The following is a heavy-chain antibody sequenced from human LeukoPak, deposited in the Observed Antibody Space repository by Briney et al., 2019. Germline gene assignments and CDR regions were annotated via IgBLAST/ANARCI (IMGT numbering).Heavy chain of an antibody. D-gene: IGHD2-15*01. V-gene: IGHV3-74*01. CDR1: GFTFSSYW. CDR2: SNGDVGST. J-gene: IGHJ4*02. Sequence: GGSRRLSCAAAGFTFSSYWMHWVRQAPGKGLLWVSRSNGDVGSTAYADSVTGRFTISRDNAKNTLYLQMNSLRAEDAALYYCARAGYCSGGNCYSSYYDYWGQGTLVTVSS. CDR3: ARAGYCSGGNCYSSYYDY.